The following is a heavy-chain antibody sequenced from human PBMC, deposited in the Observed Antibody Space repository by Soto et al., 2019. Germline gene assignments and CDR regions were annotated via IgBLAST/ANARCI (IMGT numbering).Heavy chain of an antibody. J-gene: IGHJ4*02. CDR1: GFTFSGYS. D-gene: IGHD1-26*01. CDR2: ISSGSKTI. CDR3: AREDILGARSFDY. Sequence: QTGGSLRLSCAASGFTFSGYSVNWVRQAPGKGLEWVSYISSGSKTIYYAEFVKGRFTVSRDNARNSQYLQMNSLRDEDTAVYYCAREDILGARSFDYWGQGTLVTVSS. V-gene: IGHV3-48*02.